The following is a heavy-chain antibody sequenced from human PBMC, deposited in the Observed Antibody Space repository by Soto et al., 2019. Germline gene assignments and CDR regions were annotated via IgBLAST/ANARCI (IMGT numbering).Heavy chain of an antibody. CDR3: ERDQEGTGWFDP. D-gene: IGHD3-10*01. CDR2: IYYSGST. CDR1: GGSISSGGYY. V-gene: IGHV4-31*03. Sequence: SETLSLTCTVSGGSISSGGYYWSWIRQHPGKGLEWIGYIYYSGSTYYNPSLKSRVTISVDTSKNQFSLKLSSVTAADTAVYYCERDQEGTGWFDPWRQGTLVTVSS. J-gene: IGHJ5*02.